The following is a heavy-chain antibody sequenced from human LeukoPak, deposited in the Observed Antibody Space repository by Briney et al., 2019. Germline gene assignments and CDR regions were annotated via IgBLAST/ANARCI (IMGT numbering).Heavy chain of an antibody. D-gene: IGHD1-26*01. Sequence: SETLSLTCVVSGGSICSYYWSWIRQPPGKGLEWIGYIYYSGSTNYNPSLRSRVTISVDTSKKQFSLNLSSVTAADTAVYYAVGGKTYGSFDYWGQGTLVTVSS. V-gene: IGHV4-59*01. CDR2: IYYSGST. J-gene: IGHJ4*02. CDR1: GGSICSYY. CDR3: VGGKTYGSFDY.